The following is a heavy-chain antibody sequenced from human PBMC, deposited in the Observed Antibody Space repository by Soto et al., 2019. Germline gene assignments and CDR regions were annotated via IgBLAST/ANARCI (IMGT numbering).Heavy chain of an antibody. V-gene: IGHV3-74*01. Sequence: EVQLVESGGGLVQPGGSLRLSCAASGFTFSSYWMHWVRQAPGKGLVWVSRISSDGSSTGYADPVQGRFTISISRDNAKNPLCLEMNSVRAEDTAVYYCVSSRLACSGGGCVVEYFQNWGQGTLVIVSS. CDR2: ISSDGSST. CDR1: GFTFSSYW. D-gene: IGHD2-8*02. CDR3: VSSRLACSGGGCVVEYFQN. J-gene: IGHJ1*01.